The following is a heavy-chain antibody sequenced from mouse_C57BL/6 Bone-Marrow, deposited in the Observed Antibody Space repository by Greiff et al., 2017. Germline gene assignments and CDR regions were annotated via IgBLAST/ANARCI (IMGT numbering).Heavy chain of an antibody. CDR2: IWTGGGT. Sequence: VMLVESGPGLVAPSQSLSITCTVSGFSLTSYAISWVRQPPGKGLEWLGVIWTGGGTNYNSALKSRLSISKDNSKSQVFLKMNGLQTDDTARYYCARYDGYYVPYYYAMDYWGQGTSVTVSS. J-gene: IGHJ4*01. CDR1: GFSLTSYA. CDR3: ARYDGYYVPYYYAMDY. D-gene: IGHD2-3*01. V-gene: IGHV2-9-1*01.